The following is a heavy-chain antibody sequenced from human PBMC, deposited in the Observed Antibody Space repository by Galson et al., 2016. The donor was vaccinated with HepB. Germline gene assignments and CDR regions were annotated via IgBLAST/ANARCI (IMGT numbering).Heavy chain of an antibody. Sequence: SLRLSCAVSGFSFADYGMSWVRQAPGKGLEWVSGISWTGGRTGYGDSVKGRFTISRDNSKSTVYLEMDSLRVEDTAMYYCAKGAPRGSGDCVTNWGQGTLVIVSS. CDR1: GFSFADYG. D-gene: IGHD2-21*02. J-gene: IGHJ4*02. CDR3: AKGAPRGSGDCVTN. V-gene: IGHV3-20*04. CDR2: ISWTGGRT.